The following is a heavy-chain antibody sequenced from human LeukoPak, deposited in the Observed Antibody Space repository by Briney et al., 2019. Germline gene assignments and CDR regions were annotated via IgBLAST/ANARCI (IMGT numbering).Heavy chain of an antibody. CDR1: GYTFTSYG. Sequence: ASVKVSCKASGYTFTSYGISCVRQAPGQGLEWMGWISAYNGNTNYAQKLQGRVTMTTDTSTSTAYMELRSLRSDDTAVYYCARGRLPDYYDSSGVMVDVWGKGTTVTVSS. J-gene: IGHJ6*04. D-gene: IGHD3-22*01. CDR2: ISAYNGNT. CDR3: ARGRLPDYYDSSGVMVDV. V-gene: IGHV1-18*01.